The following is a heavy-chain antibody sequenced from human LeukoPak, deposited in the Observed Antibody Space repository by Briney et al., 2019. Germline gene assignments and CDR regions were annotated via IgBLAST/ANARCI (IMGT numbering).Heavy chain of an antibody. CDR2: INWNGGST. J-gene: IGHJ4*02. V-gene: IGHV3-20*04. Sequence: GGSLRLSCAASGISFSTYGMHWVRQAPGKGLEWVSDINWNGGSTGYADSVKGRFTISRDNAKNSLYLQMNSLRAEDTAVYYCAREDIRLDYFDYWGQGTLVTVSS. CDR1: GISFSTYG. D-gene: IGHD6-19*01. CDR3: AREDIRLDYFDY.